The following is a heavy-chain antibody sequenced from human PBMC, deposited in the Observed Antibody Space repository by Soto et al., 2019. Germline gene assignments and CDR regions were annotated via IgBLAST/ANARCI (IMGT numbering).Heavy chain of an antibody. CDR3: ARGGVHYYDNSFDY. V-gene: IGHV3-7*03. D-gene: IGHD3-22*01. CDR2: IKQDGSER. J-gene: IGHJ4*02. CDR1: GFSLIPYW. Sequence: EVLLVESGGGLVQPGGSLRLSCAASGFSLIPYWMSWVRQAPGKGLEWVANIKQDGSERNYVNSVKGRFTISRDNAKNSFYLEMNSLRAEDTAVYYCARGGVHYYDNSFDYRGQGTLVNLSS.